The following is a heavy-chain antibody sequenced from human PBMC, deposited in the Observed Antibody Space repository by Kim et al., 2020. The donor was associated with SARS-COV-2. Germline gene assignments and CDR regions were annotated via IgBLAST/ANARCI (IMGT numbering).Heavy chain of an antibody. CDR3: AKRDELVLPRGAFDI. Sequence: GGSLRLSCAASGFTFTDYAMSWVRQAPGKGLEWVSSISGSGVSTYYADSVKGRFIISRDNSKNMVFLQMNSLRAEDTATYYCAKRDELVLPRGAFDIWGQGTMVTVSS. D-gene: IGHD3-9*01. CDR1: GFTFTDYA. CDR2: ISGSGVST. V-gene: IGHV3-23*01. J-gene: IGHJ3*02.